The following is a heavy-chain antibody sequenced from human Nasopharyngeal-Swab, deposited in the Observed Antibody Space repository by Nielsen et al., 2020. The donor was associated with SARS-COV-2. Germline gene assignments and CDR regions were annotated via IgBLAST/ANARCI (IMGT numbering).Heavy chain of an antibody. CDR1: GFIFSDQY. V-gene: IGHV3-11*06. J-gene: IGHJ3*02. CDR3: AGHYYDSSGYYSGAFDI. D-gene: IGHD3-22*01. CDR2: MSNDSYVI. Sequence: GESLKISCAASGFIFSDQYMSWMRQAPGKGLEWLSYMSNDSYVIKYADSVKGRFTVSRDNSKNTLYLQMNSLRAEDTAVYYCAGHYYDSSGYYSGAFDIWGQGTMVTVSS.